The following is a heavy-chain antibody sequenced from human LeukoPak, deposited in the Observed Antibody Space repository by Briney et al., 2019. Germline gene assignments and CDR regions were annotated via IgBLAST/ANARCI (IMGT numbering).Heavy chain of an antibody. V-gene: IGHV4-34*01. J-gene: IGHJ4*02. Sequence: SETLSLTCAVYGGSFSGYYWSWIRQPPGKGLEWIGEIYHSGSTNYNPSLKSRVTISVDTSKNQFSLKLSSVTAADTAVYYCARVRGYGSGDYWGQGTLVTVSS. D-gene: IGHD3-10*01. CDR1: GGSFSGYY. CDR3: ARVRGYGSGDY. CDR2: IYHSGST.